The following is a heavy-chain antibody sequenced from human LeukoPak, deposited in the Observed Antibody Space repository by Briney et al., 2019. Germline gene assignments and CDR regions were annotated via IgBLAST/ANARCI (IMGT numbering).Heavy chain of an antibody. CDR1: GYTLTSYY. CDR3: ARGLITIFGVVIGVFDY. V-gene: IGHV1-46*01. Sequence: ASVKVSCKASGYTLTSYYMHWVRQAPGQGLEWMGIINPSGGSTSYAQKFQGRVTMTRDMSTSTVYMELSSLRSEDTAVYYCARGLITIFGVVIGVFDYWGQGTLVTVSS. D-gene: IGHD3-3*01. CDR2: INPSGGST. J-gene: IGHJ4*02.